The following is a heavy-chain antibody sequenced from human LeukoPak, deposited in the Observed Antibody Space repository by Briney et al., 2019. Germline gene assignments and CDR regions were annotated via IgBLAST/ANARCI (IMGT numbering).Heavy chain of an antibody. CDR2: VSSSSRTI. CDR1: DFTFSTFT. D-gene: IGHD1-14*01. Sequence: PGGSLRLSCAASDFTFSTFTMHWVRQAPGKGLEWVSSVSSSSRTINYAGSVQGRSTVSRDNANNSMYLQINDLRREDTAVYYCARGSPRGGLDSWGQGTLVTVSS. J-gene: IGHJ4*02. CDR3: ARGSPRGGLDS. V-gene: IGHV3-48*01.